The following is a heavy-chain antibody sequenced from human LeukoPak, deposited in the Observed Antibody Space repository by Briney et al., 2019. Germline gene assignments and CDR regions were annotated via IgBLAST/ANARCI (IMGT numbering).Heavy chain of an antibody. CDR3: VRLRRNSDSSGYFYYYDN. J-gene: IGHJ4*02. Sequence: AGGSLRLSCAASGFVFSSYSFNWVRQAPGKGLEGVASVNTVSSYIYYADSVRGRFTISRDNAKNSVLLQMNSLRAEDMAMYYCVRLRRNSDSSGYFYYYDNWGQGTLVTVSS. CDR1: GFVFSSYS. D-gene: IGHD3-22*01. V-gene: IGHV3-21*01. CDR2: VNTVSSYI.